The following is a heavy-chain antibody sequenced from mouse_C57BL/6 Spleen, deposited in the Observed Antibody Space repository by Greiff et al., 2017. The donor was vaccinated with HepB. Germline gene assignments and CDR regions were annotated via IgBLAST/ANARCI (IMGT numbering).Heavy chain of an antibody. CDR2: INPNNGGT. J-gene: IGHJ3*01. Sequence: EVKLVESGPELVKPGASVKIPCKASGYTFTDYNMDWVKQSHGKSLEWIGDINPNNGGTIYNQKFKGKATLTVDKSSSTAYMELRSLTSEDTAVYYCARPIYTRTWFAYWGQGTLVTVSA. D-gene: IGHD2-12*01. CDR1: GYTFTDYN. CDR3: ARPIYTRTWFAY. V-gene: IGHV1-18*01.